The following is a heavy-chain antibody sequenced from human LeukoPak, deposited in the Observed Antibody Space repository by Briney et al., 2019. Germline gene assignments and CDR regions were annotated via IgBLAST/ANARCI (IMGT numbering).Heavy chain of an antibody. CDR3: ALHSSSWPYNWFDP. D-gene: IGHD6-13*01. V-gene: IGHV1-69*13. Sequence: GASVKVSCKASGGTFSSYAISWVRQAPGQGLEWMGGIIPILGTANYAQKFQGRVTITADESTSTAYMELSSLRSEDTAVYYCALHSSSWPYNWFDPWGQGTLVTVSS. CDR2: IIPILGTA. J-gene: IGHJ5*02. CDR1: GGTFSSYA.